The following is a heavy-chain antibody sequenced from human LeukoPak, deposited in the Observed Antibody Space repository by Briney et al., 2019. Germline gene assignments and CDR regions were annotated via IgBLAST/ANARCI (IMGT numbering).Heavy chain of an antibody. CDR2: IIPIFGTA. J-gene: IGHJ4*02. CDR3: ARAYYDYVWGSYRYTTHDY. CDR1: GGTFSSYA. Sequence: SVKVSCKASGGTFSSYAISWVRQAPGQGLEWMGGIIPIFGTANYAQKFQGRVTITADKSTSTAYMELSSLRSEDTAVYYCARAYYDYVWGSYRYTTHDYWGQGTLVTVSS. V-gene: IGHV1-69*06. D-gene: IGHD3-16*02.